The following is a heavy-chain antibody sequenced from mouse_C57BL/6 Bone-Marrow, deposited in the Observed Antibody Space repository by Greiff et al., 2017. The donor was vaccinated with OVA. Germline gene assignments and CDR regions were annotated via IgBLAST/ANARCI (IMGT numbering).Heavy chain of an antibody. CDR1: GYAFSSSW. V-gene: IGHV1-82*01. D-gene: IGHD1-1*01. CDR3: ARGLLRYWYFDV. J-gene: IGHJ1*03. Sequence: QVHVKQSGPELVKPGASVKISCKASGYAFSSSWMNWVKQRPGKGLEWIGRIYPGDGDTNYNGKFKGKATLTADKSSSTAYMQLSSLTSEDSAVYFCARGLLRYWYFDVWGTGTTVTVSS. CDR2: IYPGDGDT.